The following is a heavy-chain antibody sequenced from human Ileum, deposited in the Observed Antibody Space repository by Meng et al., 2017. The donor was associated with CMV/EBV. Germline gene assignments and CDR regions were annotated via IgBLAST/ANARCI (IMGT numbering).Heavy chain of an antibody. V-gene: IGHV4-30-4*01. J-gene: IGHJ5*02. D-gene: IGHD2-15*01. CDR3: ARYRSAALGSLFDP. Sequence: VDLPECDPGLAKPAPPLSLSCTALGASICGGAYCGGWTHQPPGKGLEWIGFNFFRENTYHRRTLNNRVIITRVTPWIEFSLKLHSVTPADTAVYYCARYRSAALGSLFDPWGHGTLVTVSS. CDR2: NFFRENT. CDR1: GASICGGAYC.